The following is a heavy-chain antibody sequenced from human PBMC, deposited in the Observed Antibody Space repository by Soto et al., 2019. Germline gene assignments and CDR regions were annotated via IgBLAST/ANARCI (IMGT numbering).Heavy chain of an antibody. CDR2: IYYSGST. D-gene: IGHD4-4*01. Sequence: PSETLSLTCTVSGGSVSSSSYYWGWIRQPPGKGLEWIGSIYYSGSTYYNPSLKSRVTISVDTSKNQFSLKLSSMTAADTAVYYCGTVMTTVTDFDYWGQGTLVTVSS. CDR1: GGSVSSSSYY. V-gene: IGHV4-39*01. J-gene: IGHJ4*02. CDR3: GTVMTTVTDFDY.